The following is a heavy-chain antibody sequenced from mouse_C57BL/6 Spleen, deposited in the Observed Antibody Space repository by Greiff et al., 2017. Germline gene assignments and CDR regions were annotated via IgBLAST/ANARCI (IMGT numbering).Heavy chain of an antibody. Sequence: VQLQQSGPELVKPGASVKISCKASGYSFTDYNMNWVKLSNGRRLEWIGVVNPNYGTTSYNQKFKGKATVTVDQSSSTAYMQLNSLTSEDSAVYYCAGDYGRSAWFAYWGQGTMVTVSA. J-gene: IGHJ3*01. CDR1: GYSFTDYN. D-gene: IGHD1-1*01. CDR3: AGDYGRSAWFAY. CDR2: VNPNYGTT. V-gene: IGHV1-39*01.